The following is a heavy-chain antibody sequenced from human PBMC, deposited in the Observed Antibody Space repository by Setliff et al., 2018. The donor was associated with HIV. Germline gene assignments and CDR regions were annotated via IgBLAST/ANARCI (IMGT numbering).Heavy chain of an antibody. CDR3: ASKVHCTNGVCLDAFDI. D-gene: IGHD2-8*01. J-gene: IGHJ3*02. CDR1: GGSIIYTSYY. V-gene: IGHV4-39*07. Sequence: SETLSLTCTVSGGSIIYTSYYWGWIRQPPGKGLEWIGSIYYSGSVYYNPSLKSRVTISVDTTKNQFSLKVKSVTAADTAVYYCASKVHCTNGVCLDAFDIWGQGTMVTVS. CDR2: IYYSGSV.